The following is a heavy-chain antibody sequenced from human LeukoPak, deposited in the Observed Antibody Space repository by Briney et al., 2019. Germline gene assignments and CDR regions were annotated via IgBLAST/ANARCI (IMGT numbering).Heavy chain of an antibody. CDR3: ARDSYDSSGWGNAFDI. Sequence: GASVKVSCKASGGTFSSYAISWVRQAPGQGLEWMGGIIPIFGTANYAQKFQGGVTITADKSTSTAYMELSSLRSEDTAVYYCARDSYDSSGWGNAFDIWGQGTMVTVSS. V-gene: IGHV1-69*06. D-gene: IGHD3-22*01. CDR2: IIPIFGTA. CDR1: GGTFSSYA. J-gene: IGHJ3*02.